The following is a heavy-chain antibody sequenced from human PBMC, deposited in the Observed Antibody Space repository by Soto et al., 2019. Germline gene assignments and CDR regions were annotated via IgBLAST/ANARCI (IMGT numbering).Heavy chain of an antibody. Sequence: GGSLRLSCAASGFTFSSYGMHWVRQAPGKGLEWVAVIWYDGSNKYYADSVKGRFTISRDNSKNTLYLQMNSLRAEDTAVYYCARDPGLSRFLSWFDPWGQGTLVTVSS. CDR1: GFTFSSYG. CDR2: IWYDGSNK. CDR3: ARDPGLSRFLSWFDP. V-gene: IGHV3-33*01. J-gene: IGHJ5*02. D-gene: IGHD3-16*02.